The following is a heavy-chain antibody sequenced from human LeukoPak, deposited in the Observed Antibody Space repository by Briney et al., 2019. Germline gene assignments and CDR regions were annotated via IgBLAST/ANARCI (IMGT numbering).Heavy chain of an antibody. CDR1: GFTFSSYV. Sequence: GGSLRLSCAAAGFTFSSYVMSWVRQAPGKGLEWVSAISGSGGSTYYADSVKGRFTISRDNSKNTLYLQMNSLRAEDTAVYYCATFRGGYFDYWGQGTLVTVSS. J-gene: IGHJ4*02. CDR2: ISGSGGST. CDR3: ATFRGGYFDY. D-gene: IGHD3-16*01. V-gene: IGHV3-23*01.